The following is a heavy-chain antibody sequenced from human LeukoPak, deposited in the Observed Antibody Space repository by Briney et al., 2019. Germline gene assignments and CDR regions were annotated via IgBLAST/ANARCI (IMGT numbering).Heavy chain of an antibody. V-gene: IGHV3-23*01. CDR3: AKNSDYYGSGSPGH. J-gene: IGHJ4*02. D-gene: IGHD3-10*01. Sequence: GGSLRLSCAASGFTFSSYAMSWVRQAPGKGLEWVSAISVSGGSTHYADSVKGRFTISRDNSKNTLYLQMNSLRAEDTAVYYCAKNSDYYGSGSPGHWGQGTLVTVSS. CDR2: ISVSGGST. CDR1: GFTFSSYA.